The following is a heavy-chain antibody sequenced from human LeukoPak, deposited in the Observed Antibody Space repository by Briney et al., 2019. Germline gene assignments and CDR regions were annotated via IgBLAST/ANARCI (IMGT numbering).Heavy chain of an antibody. D-gene: IGHD3-22*01. V-gene: IGHV4-38-2*02. CDR1: GYSINNGYF. J-gene: IGHJ4*02. CDR2: IYYSGST. Sequence: PSETLSLTCSVSGYSINNGYFWGWIRQPPGKGLEWIGSIYYSGSTYYNPSLKSRVTISVDTSKNQFSLKLSSVTAADTAVYYCARDSRFGGYYVYWGQGTLVTVSS. CDR3: ARDSRFGGYYVY.